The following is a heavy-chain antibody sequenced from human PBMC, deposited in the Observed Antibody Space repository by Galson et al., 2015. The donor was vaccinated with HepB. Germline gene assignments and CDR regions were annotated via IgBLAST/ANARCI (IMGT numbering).Heavy chain of an antibody. D-gene: IGHD2-2*01. J-gene: IGHJ3*02. V-gene: IGHV3-21*01. CDR2: IRNSRSDI. CDR3: ARDVRDIVVVPAAMPGAFDI. Sequence: SLRLSCAASGFTFSSYSMHWVRQAPGKGLEWVSSIRNSRSDIYYADSVKGRFTISRDNAKNSLYLQMNSLRAEDTAVYYCARDVRDIVVVPAAMPGAFDIWGQGTIVTVSS. CDR1: GFTFSSYS.